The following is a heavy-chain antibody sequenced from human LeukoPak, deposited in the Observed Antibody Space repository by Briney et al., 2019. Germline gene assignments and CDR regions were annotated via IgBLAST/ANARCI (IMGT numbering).Heavy chain of an antibody. J-gene: IGHJ4*02. Sequence: GGSLRLSCSTSGFTFSSYAIHWVRQAPGKGLEYVSGISNNGETTYYADSVKGRFTISRDNSKKTVYLQMSSLRAEDTAVYHCVKDTGYSYGSGDYWGQGTLVTVSS. D-gene: IGHD5-18*01. CDR1: GFTFSSYA. CDR2: ISNNGETT. V-gene: IGHV3-64D*09. CDR3: VKDTGYSYGSGDY.